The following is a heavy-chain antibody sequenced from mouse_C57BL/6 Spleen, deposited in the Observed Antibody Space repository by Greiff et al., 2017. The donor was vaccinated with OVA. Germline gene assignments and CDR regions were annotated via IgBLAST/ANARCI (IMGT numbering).Heavy chain of an antibody. CDR2: IWTGGGT. V-gene: IGHV2-9-1*01. J-gene: IGHJ2*01. CDR1: GFSLTSYA. D-gene: IGHD1-1*01. Sequence: VKLQESGPGLVAPSQSLSITCTVSGFSLTSYAISWVRQPPGKGLEWLGVIWTGGGTNYNSALKSRLSISKDNSKSQVFLKMNSLQTDDTARYYCARNYYGKGYYFDYWGQGTTLTVSS. CDR3: ARNYYGKGYYFDY.